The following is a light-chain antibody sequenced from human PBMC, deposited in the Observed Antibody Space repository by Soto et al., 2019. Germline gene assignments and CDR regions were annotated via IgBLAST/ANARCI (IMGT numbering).Light chain of an antibody. CDR3: HQYSSSRRT. V-gene: IGKV3-20*01. J-gene: IGKJ1*01. Sequence: EIVLTQSPGTLSLSPGERATLSCRASQSVSSSYLAWYQQKPGQAPRLLIYGASRRATGIPDRFSGSGSGTDFTLTISRLEPEDFAVYYCHQYSSSRRTFGQGTKVDIK. CDR2: GAS. CDR1: QSVSSSY.